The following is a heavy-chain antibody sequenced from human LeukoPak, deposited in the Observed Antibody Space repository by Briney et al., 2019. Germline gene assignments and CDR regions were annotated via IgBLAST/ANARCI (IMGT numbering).Heavy chain of an antibody. Sequence: PSETLSLTCTVSGGSISSSSYYWGWIRQPPGKGLEWIGSIYYSGSTYYNPALKSRVTISVDTSKNQFSLKLSSVTAADTAVYYCVTQITAAGLSLGGDAFDIWGQGTMVTVSS. V-gene: IGHV4-39*01. J-gene: IGHJ3*02. CDR3: VTQITAAGLSLGGDAFDI. CDR1: GGSISSSSYY. D-gene: IGHD6-13*01. CDR2: IYYSGST.